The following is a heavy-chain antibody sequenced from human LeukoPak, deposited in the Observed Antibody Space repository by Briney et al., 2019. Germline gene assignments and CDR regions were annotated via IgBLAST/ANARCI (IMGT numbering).Heavy chain of an antibody. D-gene: IGHD3-22*01. Sequence: GASVKVSCKASGYTFTDYYMHWVQQAPGQGLEWMGWIYPPTGETNYAEKFQGRVTVTRDTSISTAYMELSGLKSDDTAVYYCARSDNYFFWGGKGSLVTVSS. CDR1: GYTFTDYY. CDR3: ARSDNYFFW. V-gene: IGHV1-2*02. CDR2: IYPPTGET. J-gene: IGHJ4*02.